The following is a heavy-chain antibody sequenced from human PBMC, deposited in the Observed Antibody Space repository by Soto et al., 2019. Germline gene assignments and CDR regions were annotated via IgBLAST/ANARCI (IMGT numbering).Heavy chain of an antibody. J-gene: IGHJ4*02. CDR2: ISAYNGNT. Sequence: ASVKVSCKTSGYTFGANYIHWVRQAPGQGLEWMGWISAYNGNTNYAQKLQGRVTMTTDTSTGTAYMELRSLRSDDTAVYYCARASSPFSGWPDYWGQGTLVTVSS. CDR1: GYTFGANY. CDR3: ARASSPFSGWPDY. D-gene: IGHD6-19*01. V-gene: IGHV1-18*04.